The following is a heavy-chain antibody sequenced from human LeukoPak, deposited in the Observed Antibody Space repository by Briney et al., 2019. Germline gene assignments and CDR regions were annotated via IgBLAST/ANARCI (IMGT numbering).Heavy chain of an antibody. D-gene: IGHD3-22*01. Sequence: SETLSLTCAVSGGSISSGGYSWSWIRQPPGKGLEWIGYIYHSGSTYYNPSLKSRVTISVDRSKNQFSLKLSSVTAADTAVYYCARDGVIGGAFDIWGQGTTVTVSS. CDR3: ARDGVIGGAFDI. V-gene: IGHV4-30-2*01. CDR2: IYHSGST. J-gene: IGHJ3*02. CDR1: GGSISSGGYS.